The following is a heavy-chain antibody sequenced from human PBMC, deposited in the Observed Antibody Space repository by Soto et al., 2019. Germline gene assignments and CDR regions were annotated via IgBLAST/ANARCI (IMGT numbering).Heavy chain of an antibody. Sequence: GGSLRLSCAASGFTFSSYGMHWVRQAPGKGLEWVAVISYDGSNKYYADSVKGRFTISRDNSKNTLYPQMNSLRAEDTAVYYCAKDPAGGITIFGVVTYFDYCGQGTLVTVSS. J-gene: IGHJ4*02. CDR2: ISYDGSNK. D-gene: IGHD3-3*01. CDR3: AKDPAGGITIFGVVTYFDY. V-gene: IGHV3-30*18. CDR1: GFTFSSYG.